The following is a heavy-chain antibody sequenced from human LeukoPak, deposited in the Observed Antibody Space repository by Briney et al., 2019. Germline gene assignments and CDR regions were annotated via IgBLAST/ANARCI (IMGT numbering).Heavy chain of an antibody. J-gene: IGHJ4*02. CDR3: ARLYYYDSSGYKDYFDY. V-gene: IGHV3-21*01. CDR2: ISSSSSYI. D-gene: IGHD3-22*01. Sequence: MSGGSLRLSCAASGFTFSSYSMNWVRQAPGKGLEWVSSISSSSSYIYYADSVKGRFTISRDNAKNSLYLQMNSLRAEDTAVYYCARLYYYDSSGYKDYFDYWGQGTLVTVSS. CDR1: GFTFSSYS.